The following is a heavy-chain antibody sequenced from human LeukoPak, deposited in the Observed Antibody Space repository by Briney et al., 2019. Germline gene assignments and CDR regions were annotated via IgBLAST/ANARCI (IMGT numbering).Heavy chain of an antibody. D-gene: IGHD2-15*01. CDR2: ISGSGGST. J-gene: IGHJ4*02. CDR3: AKARYCSGGSCYDDY. V-gene: IGHV3-23*01. CDR1: GFTFSSYA. Sequence: GGSLRLSCAASGFTFSSYAMSWVRQAPGKGLEWVSAISGSGGSTYYADSVKGRFTISRDNSKNTLYLQMNSLRAEDTAVYCCAKARYCSGGSCYDDYWGQGTLVTVSS.